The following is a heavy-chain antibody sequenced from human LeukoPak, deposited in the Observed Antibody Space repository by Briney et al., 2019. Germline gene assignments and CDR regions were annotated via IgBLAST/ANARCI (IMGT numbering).Heavy chain of an antibody. V-gene: IGHV3-66*02. CDR3: TRGPGSTWYSDY. CDR1: GFTVSSNY. CDR2: IYSGGDT. D-gene: IGHD6-13*01. J-gene: IGHJ4*02. Sequence: GGSLRLSCAASGFTVSSNYMNWVRQAPGKGLEWVSIIYSGGDTYYADSVRGRFTISRDNSKNTLYLQMNSLRAEDTAVYYCTRGPGSTWYSDYWGQGTLVTVSS.